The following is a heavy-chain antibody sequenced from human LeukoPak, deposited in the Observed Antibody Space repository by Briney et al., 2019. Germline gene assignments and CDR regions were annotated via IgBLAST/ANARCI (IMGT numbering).Heavy chain of an antibody. CDR2: ISGSGGST. Sequence: GGSLRHSCAASGFTFSSYAVSWVRQAPGKGLEWVSAISGSGGSTYYADSVKGRFTISRDNSKNTLYLQMNSLRAEDTAVYYCAKTGSGWSFDYWGQGTLVTVSS. V-gene: IGHV3-23*01. D-gene: IGHD6-19*01. CDR3: AKTGSGWSFDY. J-gene: IGHJ4*02. CDR1: GFTFSSYA.